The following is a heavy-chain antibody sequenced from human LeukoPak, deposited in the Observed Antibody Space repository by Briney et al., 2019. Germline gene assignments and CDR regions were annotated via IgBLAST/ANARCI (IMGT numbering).Heavy chain of an antibody. J-gene: IGHJ4*02. CDR1: GFTFGDYA. CDR3: TRDLNGLLWFGVPIKVGYFDY. Sequence: SGGSLRLSCTASGFTFGDYAMSWDRQAPGKGREWVGFIRSKAYGGTTEYAASVKGRFTISRDDSKSIAYLQMNSLKTEDTAVYYCTRDLNGLLWFGVPIKVGYFDYWGQGTLVTVSS. D-gene: IGHD3-10*01. CDR2: IRSKAYGGTT. V-gene: IGHV3-49*04.